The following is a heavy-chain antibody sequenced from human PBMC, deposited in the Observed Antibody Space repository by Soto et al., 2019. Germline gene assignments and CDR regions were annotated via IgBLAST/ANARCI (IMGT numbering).Heavy chain of an antibody. Sequence: SETLSLTCTVSGGSISSYYWSWIRQPPGKGLEWIGYIYYSGSTYYADSVKGRFAISRDNSKNTLYLQMNSLRAEDTAVYYCARPLYYYDSGDAFAIWGQGTMVTVSS. CDR1: GGSISSYY. CDR3: ARPLYYYDSGDAFAI. V-gene: IGHV4-59*12. J-gene: IGHJ3*02. CDR2: IYYSGST. D-gene: IGHD3-22*01.